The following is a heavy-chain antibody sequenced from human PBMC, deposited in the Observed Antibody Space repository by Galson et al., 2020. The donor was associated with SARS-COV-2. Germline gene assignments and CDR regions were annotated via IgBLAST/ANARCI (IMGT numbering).Heavy chain of an antibody. Sequence: SVKVSCKASGGTFSSYAFTWVRQAPGQGLDWMGGIIPIFGTTNYAQKFQGRVSITADESTSTAYMELSSLRSEDTAVYYCARGVSFYDYVWGSFRFDTWGQGTLVTVSS. J-gene: IGHJ5*02. CDR1: GGTFSSYA. D-gene: IGHD3-16*02. CDR3: ARGVSFYDYVWGSFRFDT. V-gene: IGHV1-69*13. CDR2: IIPIFGTT.